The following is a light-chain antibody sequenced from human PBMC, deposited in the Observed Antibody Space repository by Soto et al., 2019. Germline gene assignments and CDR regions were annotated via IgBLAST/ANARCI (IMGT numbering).Light chain of an antibody. V-gene: IGLV1-44*01. CDR3: AAWDDSLNGDVV. CDR2: SNN. Sequence: QSVLTQPPSASGTPGQRVTISCSGSSSNIGSNTVNWYQQLPGTAPKLLIYSNNQRPSEVPDRFSGSKSGTSASLAISGLQCEDEDDYSCAAWDDSLNGDVVFGGGTMVTVL. CDR1: SSNIGSNT. J-gene: IGLJ2*01.